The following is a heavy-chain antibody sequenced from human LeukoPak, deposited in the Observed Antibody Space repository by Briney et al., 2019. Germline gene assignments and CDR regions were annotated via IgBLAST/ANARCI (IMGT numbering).Heavy chain of an antibody. CDR3: AKVPGSFDAFDI. J-gene: IGHJ3*02. CDR2: TRYDGSNK. CDR1: GFTFSSYG. Sequence: GGSLRLSCAASGFTFSSYGMHWVRQAPGKGLEWVAFTRYDGSNKYYADSVKGRFTISRDNSKNTLYLQMNSLRAEDTAVYYCAKVPGSFDAFDIWGQGTMVTVSS. V-gene: IGHV3-30*02. D-gene: IGHD2-15*01.